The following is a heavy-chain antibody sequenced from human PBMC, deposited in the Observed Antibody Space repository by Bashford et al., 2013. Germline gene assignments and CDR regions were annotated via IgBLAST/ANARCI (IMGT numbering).Heavy chain of an antibody. CDR3: ARAIGFVSLDS. D-gene: IGHD5-12*01. V-gene: IGHV1-2*02. CDR1: GYSFTGHH. CDR2: IDPNSGDR. Sequence: ASVKVSCKASGYSFTGHHMHWVRQAPGQGLEWLGYIDPNSGDRNFGQKFQDRVTMTTDTSISTAYMELSGLRSDDTAVYYCARAIGFVSLDSWGQGALVTVSS. J-gene: IGHJ4*02.